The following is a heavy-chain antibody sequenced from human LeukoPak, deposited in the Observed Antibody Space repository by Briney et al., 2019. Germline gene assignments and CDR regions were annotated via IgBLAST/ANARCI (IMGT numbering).Heavy chain of an antibody. V-gene: IGHV5-51*01. CDR2: ISPGDSDT. Sequence: GESLKIFRKGSGYSFTTSWIGWVRPMPGKGLEWMGIISPGDSDTRYSPSFQGQVTISADRSISTTYLQWSSLKASDTAMYYCTRSSGVYRRVDDWGQGTLVTVSS. D-gene: IGHD6-13*01. CDR1: GYSFTTSW. CDR3: TRSSGVYRRVDD. J-gene: IGHJ4*02.